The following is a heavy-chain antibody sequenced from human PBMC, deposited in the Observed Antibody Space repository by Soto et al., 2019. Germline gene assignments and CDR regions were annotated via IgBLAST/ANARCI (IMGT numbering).Heavy chain of an antibody. D-gene: IGHD3-3*01. Sequence: GGSLRLSCAASGFTFSSYSMNWVRQAPGKGLEWVSYISSSSSTIYYADSVKGRFTISRDNAKNSLYLQMNSLRDEDTAVYYCAGDGDGFWSGPDAFDIWGQGTMVTVSS. V-gene: IGHV3-48*02. CDR1: GFTFSSYS. J-gene: IGHJ3*02. CDR3: AGDGDGFWSGPDAFDI. CDR2: ISSSSSTI.